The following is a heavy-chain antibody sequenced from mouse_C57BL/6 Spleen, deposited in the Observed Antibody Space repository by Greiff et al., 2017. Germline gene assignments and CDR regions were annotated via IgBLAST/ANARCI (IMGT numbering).Heavy chain of an antibody. CDR1: GFTFSSYA. V-gene: IGHV5-4*01. CDR3: ARPASYDGSSYWYFEV. CDR2: ISDGGSYT. Sequence: EVQLVESGGGLVKPGGSLKLSCAASGFTFSSYAMSWVRQTPEKRLEWVATISDGGSYTYYPDNVKGRFTLSRDNAKNNLYLQMSHLKSEDTAMYYCARPASYDGSSYWYFEVWGTGTTVTVSS. J-gene: IGHJ1*03. D-gene: IGHD1-1*01.